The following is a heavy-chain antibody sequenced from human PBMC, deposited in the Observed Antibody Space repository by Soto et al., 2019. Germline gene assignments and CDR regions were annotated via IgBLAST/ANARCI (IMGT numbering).Heavy chain of an antibody. CDR2: FDPYDGEI. V-gene: IGHV1-24*01. CDR3: ARRWLVYFDY. D-gene: IGHD6-19*01. CDR1: GYTFTNYG. J-gene: IGHJ4*02. Sequence: ASVKVSCKASGYTFTNYGISWVRQAPGQGLEWMGGFDPYDGEIIYAQKVQGRVTMTEDTSTDTAYMELSRLRSEDTAVYYCARRWLVYFDYWGQGTLVNVSS.